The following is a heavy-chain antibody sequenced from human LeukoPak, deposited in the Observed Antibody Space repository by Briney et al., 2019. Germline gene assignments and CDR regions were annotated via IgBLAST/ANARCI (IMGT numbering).Heavy chain of an antibody. Sequence: SETLSLTCTVSGYSISSGYYWGWIRQPPGKGLEWIGSIYHSGSNYYNPSLKSRVTISVDTSKNQFSLKLSSVTAADTAVYYCARVRVSGWTDYWGQGTLVTVSS. CDR2: IYHSGSN. D-gene: IGHD6-19*01. CDR1: GYSISSGYY. CDR3: ARVRVSGWTDY. V-gene: IGHV4-38-2*02. J-gene: IGHJ4*02.